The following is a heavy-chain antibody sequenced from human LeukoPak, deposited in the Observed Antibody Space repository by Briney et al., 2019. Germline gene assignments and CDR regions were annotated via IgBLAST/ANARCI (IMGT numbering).Heavy chain of an antibody. CDR3: ARDLPGPLYYFDY. Sequence: ASVKVSCKASGYTFTSYGISWVRQAPGQGLEWMGWISAYNGNTNYAQKLQGRVTMTTDTSTSTAYMELSSLRSEDMAVYYCARDLPGPLYYFDYWGQGTLVTVSS. CDR2: ISAYNGNT. CDR1: GYTFTSYG. J-gene: IGHJ4*02. V-gene: IGHV1-18*03.